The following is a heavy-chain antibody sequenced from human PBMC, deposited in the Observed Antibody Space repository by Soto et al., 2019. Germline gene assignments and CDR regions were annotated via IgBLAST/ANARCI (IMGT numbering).Heavy chain of an antibody. D-gene: IGHD3-22*01. CDR2: IYHSGST. Sequence: QLQLQESGSGLVKPSQTLSLTCAVSGGSISSGGYSWSWIRQPPGKGLEWIGYIYHSGSTYYNPSLKSRVTISVDRSKNQFSLKLSSVTAADTAVYYCARGDDYYDSSGYYFHFDYWGQGTLVTVSS. J-gene: IGHJ4*02. CDR3: ARGDDYYDSSGYYFHFDY. CDR1: GGSISSGGYS. V-gene: IGHV4-30-2*01.